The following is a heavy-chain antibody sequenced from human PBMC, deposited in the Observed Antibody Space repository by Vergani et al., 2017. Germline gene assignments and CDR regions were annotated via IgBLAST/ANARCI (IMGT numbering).Heavy chain of an antibody. V-gene: IGHV3-66*02. CDR1: SFSVCSHY. CDR2: INIGGRT. CDR3: ARGXTTETTDLDGFDI. J-gene: IGHJ3*02. D-gene: IGHD4-17*01. Sequence: LVESGGGLVQPGGSLGLSCAASSFSVCSHYMTWVRQAPGKGLEWVSTINIGGRTSYADSVKGRLTLTRDDSKNTLHLQMNSLRPEDTAVYYCARGXTTETTDLDGFDIWGQGTMVSVSS.